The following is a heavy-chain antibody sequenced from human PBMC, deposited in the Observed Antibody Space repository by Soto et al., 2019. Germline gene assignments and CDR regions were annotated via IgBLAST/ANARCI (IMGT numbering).Heavy chain of an antibody. CDR1: GGTFSSYA. CDR2: IIPIFGTA. CDR3: ARGSYYGSGSYYSTGYGMDV. V-gene: IGHV1-69*13. D-gene: IGHD3-10*01. Sequence: GASVKVSCKASGGTFSSYAIIWVRQAPGQGLEWMGGIIPIFGTANYAQKFQGRVTITADESTSTAYMELSSLRSEDTAVYYCARGSYYGSGSYYSTGYGMDVWGQGTTVTVSS. J-gene: IGHJ6*02.